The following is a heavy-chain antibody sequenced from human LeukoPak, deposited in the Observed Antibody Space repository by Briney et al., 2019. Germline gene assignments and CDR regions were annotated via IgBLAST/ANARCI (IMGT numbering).Heavy chain of an antibody. J-gene: IGHJ4*02. CDR1: GFTFSSYG. CDR2: IRYDGSNK. Sequence: PGGSLRLSCAASGFTFSSYGMHWVRQAPGKGLEWVAFIRYDGSNKYYADSVKGRFTISRDNSKNTLYLQMNSLRAEDTAVYYCAKDGSEWEPSPFDCWGQGTLVTVSS. V-gene: IGHV3-30*02. D-gene: IGHD1-26*01. CDR3: AKDGSEWEPSPFDC.